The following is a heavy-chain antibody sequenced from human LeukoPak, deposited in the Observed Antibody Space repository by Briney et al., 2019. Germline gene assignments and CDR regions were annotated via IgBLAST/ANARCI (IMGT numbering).Heavy chain of an antibody. V-gene: IGHV5-51*01. Sequence: GESLKISCKGSGYNFANYWIAWVRQMPGEGLEWMGIIYPGDSDTRYSPSFQGQVTISADKSISTAYLQWSSLKASDTAMYYCASSLLSYSSGWYYFDYWGQGTLVTVSS. CDR3: ASSLLSYSSGWYYFDY. J-gene: IGHJ4*02. CDR1: GYNFANYW. CDR2: IYPGDSDT. D-gene: IGHD6-19*01.